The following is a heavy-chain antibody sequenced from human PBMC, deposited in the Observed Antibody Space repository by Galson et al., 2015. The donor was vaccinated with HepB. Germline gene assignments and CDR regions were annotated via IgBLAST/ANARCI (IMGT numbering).Heavy chain of an antibody. D-gene: IGHD2-8*01. Sequence: TLSLTCTVSSGSITSGGHYWSWVRQHPGKGLEWIGYAFNGGGAYNNPSLNSRATMSMDASKNQFSLKLSSVTAADTAVYHCARGGRDGRSGHFDYWGQGLLVTVSS. CDR2: AFNGGGA. CDR1: SGSITSGGHY. CDR3: ARGGRDGRSGHFDY. J-gene: IGHJ4*02. V-gene: IGHV4-31*03.